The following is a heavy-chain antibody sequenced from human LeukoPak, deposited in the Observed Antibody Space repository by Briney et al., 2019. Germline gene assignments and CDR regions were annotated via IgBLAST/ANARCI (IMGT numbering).Heavy chain of an antibody. CDR1: GGSISSGDYC. CDR2: IYYSGST. Sequence: SQTLSLTCTVSGGSISSGDYCWSWIRQPPGKGLEWIGYIYYSGSTYYNPSLKSRVTISVDTSKNQFSLKLSSVTAADTAVYYCAREKSGSMVRGVIDYWGQGTLVTVSS. J-gene: IGHJ4*02. D-gene: IGHD3-10*01. V-gene: IGHV4-30-4*01. CDR3: AREKSGSMVRGVIDY.